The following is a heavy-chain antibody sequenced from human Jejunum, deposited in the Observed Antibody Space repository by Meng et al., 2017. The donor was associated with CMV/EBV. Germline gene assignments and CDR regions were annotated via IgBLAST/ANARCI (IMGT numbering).Heavy chain of an antibody. CDR1: GYAFTGYN. CDR2: ISPESGDT. CDR3: ARPSGRDIYYFDY. Sequence: SGYAFTGYNLHWVRQAPGQGLEWLGWISPESGDTDYTQKFQGKVTMTRDTSITTAYMELSRLTSDDTAVYYCARPSGRDIYYFDYWGQGTLVTVSS. J-gene: IGHJ4*02. V-gene: IGHV1-2*02. D-gene: IGHD1-26*01.